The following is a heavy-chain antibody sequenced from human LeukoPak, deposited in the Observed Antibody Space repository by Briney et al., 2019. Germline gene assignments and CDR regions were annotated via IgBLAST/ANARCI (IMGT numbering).Heavy chain of an antibody. Sequence: SETLSLTCTVSGGSISSSSYYWGWIRQPPGKGLEWIGEINHSGSTNYNPSLKSRVTISVDTSKNQFSLKLTSVTTADTAVYYCAREAGVAAAVHFDYWGQGSLVTVSS. CDR2: INHSGST. CDR3: AREAGVAAAVHFDY. D-gene: IGHD6-13*01. V-gene: IGHV4-39*07. CDR1: GGSISSSSYY. J-gene: IGHJ4*02.